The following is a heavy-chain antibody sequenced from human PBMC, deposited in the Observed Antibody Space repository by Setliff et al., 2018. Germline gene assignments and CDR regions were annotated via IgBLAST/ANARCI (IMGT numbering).Heavy chain of an antibody. CDR1: GGSFSTYF. CDR2: ISHSGST. Sequence: SETLSLTCAVYGGSFSTYFWSWIRQPPGKGLEWIGEISHSGSTNYNPSLKSRVTISVDTSKNQFSLILRSVTAADTAVYYCARGRMRGSCSGPSCTYDPFDIWGQGTPVTVS. CDR3: ARGRMRGSCSGPSCTYDPFDI. J-gene: IGHJ3*02. V-gene: IGHV4-34*01. D-gene: IGHD2-2*01.